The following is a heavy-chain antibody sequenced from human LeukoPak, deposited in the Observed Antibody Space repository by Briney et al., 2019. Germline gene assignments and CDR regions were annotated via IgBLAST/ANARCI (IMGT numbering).Heavy chain of an antibody. Sequence: RSGVSLRLSCAASGFTFSSYATSWVRQAPGKGLEWVSAISGSGGSTHYADSVKGRFTISRDNSKNTLYLQMNSLRAEDTAVYYCAKHGGWEPLPDFDYWGQRTLVTVSS. D-gene: IGHD1-26*01. CDR2: ISGSGGST. J-gene: IGHJ4*02. CDR1: GFTFSSYA. V-gene: IGHV3-23*01. CDR3: AKHGGWEPLPDFDY.